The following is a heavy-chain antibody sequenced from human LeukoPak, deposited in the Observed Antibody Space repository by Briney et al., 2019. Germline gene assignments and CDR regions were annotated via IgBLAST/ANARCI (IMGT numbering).Heavy chain of an antibody. CDR2: IYHSGST. J-gene: IGHJ3*02. CDR1: GGSISSGGYS. CDR3: ASYVLRYFDWLRRDAFDI. D-gene: IGHD3-9*01. V-gene: IGHV4-30-2*01. Sequence: PPETLSLTCAVSGGSISSGGYSWSWIRQPPGKGLEWIGYIYHSGSTYYNPSLKSRVTISVDRSKNQFSLKLSSVTAADTAVYYCASYVLRYFDWLRRDAFDIWGQGTMVTVSS.